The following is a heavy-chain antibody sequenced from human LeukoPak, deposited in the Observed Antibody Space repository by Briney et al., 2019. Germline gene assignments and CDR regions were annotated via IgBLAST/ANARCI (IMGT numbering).Heavy chain of an antibody. CDR1: GFTFSSYA. J-gene: IGHJ6*03. CDR2: ISGSGGST. Sequence: GGSLRLSCAASGFTFSSYAMSWVRQAPGKGLEWVSAISGSGGSTYYADSVKGRFTISRDNSKNTLYLQMNSLRAEDTAVYYCARDLNIAAAGPYYYYMDVWGKGTTVTVSS. CDR3: ARDLNIAAAGPYYYYMDV. D-gene: IGHD6-13*01. V-gene: IGHV3-23*01.